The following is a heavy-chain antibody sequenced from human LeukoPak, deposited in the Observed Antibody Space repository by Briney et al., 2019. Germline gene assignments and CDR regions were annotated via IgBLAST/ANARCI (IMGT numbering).Heavy chain of an antibody. CDR1: GFTFSNYG. CDR3: AKDGSSGYYPYAFDI. J-gene: IGHJ3*02. CDR2: IWYDGTKK. V-gene: IGHV3-30*02. D-gene: IGHD3-22*01. Sequence: GGSLRLSCAASGFTFSNYGMHWVRQAPGKGLEWVAVIWYDGTKKYYADSVKGRLTISRDNFKNTLYLQMNSLRAEDTAVYYCAKDGSSGYYPYAFDIWGQGTKVTVSS.